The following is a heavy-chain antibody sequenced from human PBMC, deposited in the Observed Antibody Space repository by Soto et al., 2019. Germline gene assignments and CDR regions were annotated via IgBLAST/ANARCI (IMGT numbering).Heavy chain of an antibody. CDR1: GYTFTNND. CDR3: ARMASFGSLNWFDP. CDR2: MNPGSGDT. Sequence: SVKVSCKASGYTFTNNDVTWVRQATGQGLEWMGWMNPGSGDTGYAQKFQGRVTMTRDISIATAYMELSSLRSEDTAIYYCARMASFGSLNWFDPWGQGTLVTVSS. J-gene: IGHJ5*02. V-gene: IGHV1-8*01. D-gene: IGHD5-18*01.